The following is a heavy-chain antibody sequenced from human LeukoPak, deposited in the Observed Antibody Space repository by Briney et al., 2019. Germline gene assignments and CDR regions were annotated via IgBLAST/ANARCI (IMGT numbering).Heavy chain of an antibody. CDR2: INPSGGST. J-gene: IGHJ2*01. CDR1: GYTFTIYY. V-gene: IGHV1-46*01. D-gene: IGHD2-15*01. CDR3: ARVAIGSWYFDL. Sequence: GASVKVSCKASGYTFTIYYIHWVRQAPGQGLEWMGLINPSGGSTNYAQKFQGRVTLTTDTSTSTAFMDLRSLRSDDTAVYHCARVAIGSWYFDLWGRGTLVTVSS.